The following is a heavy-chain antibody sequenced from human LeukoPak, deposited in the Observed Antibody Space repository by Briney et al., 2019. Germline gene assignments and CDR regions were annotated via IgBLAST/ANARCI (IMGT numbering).Heavy chain of an antibody. J-gene: IGHJ3*02. Sequence: GGSLRLSCAASGFTFSTFAMIWVRQPPGKGLEWVSSIFPSGGEIHYADSVRGRFTISRDNSKSTLSLQMNSLRAEDTAVYYCARDLLWSDAFDIWGQGTMVTVSS. CDR2: IFPSGGEI. CDR3: ARDLLWSDAFDI. D-gene: IGHD3-10*01. CDR1: GFTFSTFA. V-gene: IGHV3-23*01.